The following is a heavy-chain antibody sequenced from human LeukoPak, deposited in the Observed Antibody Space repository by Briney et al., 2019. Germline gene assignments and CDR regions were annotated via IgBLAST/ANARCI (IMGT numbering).Heavy chain of an antibody. CDR1: GYTFTSYD. CDR2: MNPNSGNT. V-gene: IGHV1-8*01. Sequence: ASVKVSCKASGYTFTSYDINWVRQATGQGLEWMGWMNPNSGNTGYAQKFQGRVTMTRNTSISTAYMELSSLRSEDTAVYYCARARIAARPLLVDYWGQGTLVTVSS. D-gene: IGHD6-6*01. CDR3: ARARIAARPLLVDY. J-gene: IGHJ4*02.